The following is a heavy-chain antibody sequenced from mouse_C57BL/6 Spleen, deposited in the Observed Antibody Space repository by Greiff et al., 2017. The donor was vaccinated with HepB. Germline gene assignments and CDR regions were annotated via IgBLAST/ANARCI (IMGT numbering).Heavy chain of an antibody. D-gene: IGHD1-1*01. V-gene: IGHV5-17*01. CDR3: ARPTVVATRYFDV. Sequence: EVQGVESGGGLVKPGGSLKLSCAASGFTFSDYGMHWVRQAPEKGLEWVAYISSGSSTIYYADTVKGRFTISRDNAKNTLFLQRPSLGSEDTAMYYCARPTVVATRYFDVWGTGTTVTVSS. CDR2: ISSGSSTI. J-gene: IGHJ1*03. CDR1: GFTFSDYG.